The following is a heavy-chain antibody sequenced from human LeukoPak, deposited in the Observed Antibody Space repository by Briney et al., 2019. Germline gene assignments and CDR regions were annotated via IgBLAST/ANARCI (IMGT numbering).Heavy chain of an antibody. CDR2: IYTRGST. V-gene: IGHV4-4*07. Sequence: PSETLSLTCTVSGGSISSYYWSWIRQPAGKGLEWIGRIYTRGSTNYNPSLKSRVTMSVDTSKNQFSLKLSSVTAADTAVYYCARDLATYSGYEYYYYYYYMDVWGKGTTVTVSS. D-gene: IGHD5-12*01. CDR3: ARDLATYSGYEYYYYYYYMDV. CDR1: GGSISSYY. J-gene: IGHJ6*03.